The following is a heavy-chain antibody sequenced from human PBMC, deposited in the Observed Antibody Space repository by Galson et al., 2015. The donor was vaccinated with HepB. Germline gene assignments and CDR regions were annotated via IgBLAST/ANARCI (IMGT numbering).Heavy chain of an antibody. CDR2: NFYSGST. V-gene: IGHV4-39*01. Sequence: SETLSLTCTVSGGSISSSNYYWGWIRQPPGKGLEWIGSNFYSGSTYYNPSLEGRVTISVETSKNQLSLKVNSVTAADTAFYYCASGRRDGYRYFDYWGQGTLVTVSS. D-gene: IGHD5-24*01. CDR1: GGSISSSNYY. CDR3: ASGRRDGYRYFDY. J-gene: IGHJ4*02.